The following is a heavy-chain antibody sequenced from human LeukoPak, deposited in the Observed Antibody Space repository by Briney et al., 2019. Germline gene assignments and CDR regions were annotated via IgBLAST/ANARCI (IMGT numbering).Heavy chain of an antibody. CDR2: IYRGGNT. J-gene: IGHJ3*02. D-gene: IGHD2-2*01. CDR1: GFTVSSNY. Sequence: PGGSLRLSCAASGFTVSSNYMSWVRQAPGKGLGWVSIIYRGGNTYYADSVKGRYTISRDNSKNTLYFQMNSLRAEDTAVYYCARQYCSSTSCNGAFDIWGQGTMVTVSS. V-gene: IGHV3-53*01. CDR3: ARQYCSSTSCNGAFDI.